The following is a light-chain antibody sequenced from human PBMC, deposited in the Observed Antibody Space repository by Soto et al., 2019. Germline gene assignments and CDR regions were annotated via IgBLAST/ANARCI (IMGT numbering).Light chain of an antibody. Sequence: DIQMTQSPSTLSASVGDRVTITCRASQVITNDLGWYQQKPGRAPKLLIYDASNLEAGVPSRFRGSGSGTDFTFTISRLQPEDIATYYCQQYENLPTFGQGTRLEIK. CDR1: QVITND. V-gene: IGKV1-33*01. J-gene: IGKJ5*01. CDR2: DAS. CDR3: QQYENLPT.